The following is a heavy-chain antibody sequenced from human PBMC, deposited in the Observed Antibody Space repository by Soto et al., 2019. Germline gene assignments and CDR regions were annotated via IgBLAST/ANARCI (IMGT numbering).Heavy chain of an antibody. CDR2: IYHSGST. CDR3: ARVPDR. Sequence: QLQLQESGSGLWKPSQTLSLTCAVSGGSISSGGYSWSWIRQPPGKGLEWIGYIYHSGSTYYNPSLKSRVTISVDRSKNQFSLKLSSVTAADTAVDYCARVPDRWGQGTLVTVSS. CDR1: GGSISSGGYS. D-gene: IGHD2-2*01. J-gene: IGHJ5*02. V-gene: IGHV4-30-2*01.